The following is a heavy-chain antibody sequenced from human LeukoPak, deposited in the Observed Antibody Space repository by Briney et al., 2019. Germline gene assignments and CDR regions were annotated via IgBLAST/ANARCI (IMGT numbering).Heavy chain of an antibody. CDR1: GGSISPYY. D-gene: IGHD7-27*01. CDR3: ARAGKNWETGYGMDV. V-gene: IGHV4-59*01. Sequence: ASETLSLTCTVSGGSISPYYWSWIRQPPGKGLELIAYIYYSGGTNYNPSLKSRVTISVDTSKNQFSLKLSSVTAADTAVYYCARAGKNWETGYGMDVWGRGTTVTVSS. CDR2: IYYSGGT. J-gene: IGHJ6*02.